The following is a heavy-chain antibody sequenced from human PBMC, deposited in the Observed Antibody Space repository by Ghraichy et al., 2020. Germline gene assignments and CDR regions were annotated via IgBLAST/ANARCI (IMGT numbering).Heavy chain of an antibody. V-gene: IGHV4-39*01. CDR1: GGSISSSSYY. D-gene: IGHD6-19*01. J-gene: IGHJ4*02. Sequence: LSLTCTVSGGSISSSSYYWGWIRQPPGKGLEWIGSIYYSGSTYYNPSLKSRVTISVDTSKNQFSLKLSSVTAADTAVYYCARQGGGDSSGWYVVGATDYFDYWGQGTLVTVSS. CDR3: ARQGGGDSSGWYVVGATDYFDY. CDR2: IYYSGST.